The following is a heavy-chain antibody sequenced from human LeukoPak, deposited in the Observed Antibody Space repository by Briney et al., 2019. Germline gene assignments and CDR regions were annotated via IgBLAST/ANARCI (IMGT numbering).Heavy chain of an antibody. J-gene: IGHJ4*02. CDR1: GFTFSSYW. D-gene: IGHD5-18*01. V-gene: IGHV3-74*01. CDR2: INSDGSST. Sequence: GGSLRLSCAASGFTFSSYWMHWVRQAPGKGLVWASRINSDGSSTSYADSVKGRFTISRDNAKNTLYLQMNSLRAEDTAVYYCARDRGIQLWSPPDYWGQGTLVTVSS. CDR3: ARDRGIQLWSPPDY.